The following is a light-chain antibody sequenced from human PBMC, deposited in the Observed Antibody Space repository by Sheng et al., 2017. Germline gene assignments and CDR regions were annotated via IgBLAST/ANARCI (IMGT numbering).Light chain of an antibody. Sequence: QSTLTQPASVSGPPGQSITISCTGTSSDVGGFDSVSWYQQWPGKAPKLLIYDVNNRPSETSNRFSGSKSGNTASLTISGLQPADEAFYYCSSYSSTTLVVFGGGTQVTVL. V-gene: IGLV2-14*03. J-gene: IGLJ2*01. CDR1: SSDVGGFDS. CDR2: DVN. CDR3: SSYSSTTLVV.